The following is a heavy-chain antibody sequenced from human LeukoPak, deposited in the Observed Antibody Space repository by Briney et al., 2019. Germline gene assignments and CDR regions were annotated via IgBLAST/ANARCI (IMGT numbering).Heavy chain of an antibody. CDR2: ISWNSGSI. CDR1: GFTFDDYA. J-gene: IGHJ4*02. Sequence: PGRSLRLSCAASGFTFDDYAMHWVRQAPGKGLEWVSGISWNSGSIGYADSVKGRFTISRDNSKNTLYLQMNSLRAEDTAVYYCARVTDEQCARNWGQGTLVTVSS. CDR3: ARVTDEQCARN. D-gene: IGHD6-19*01. V-gene: IGHV3-9*01.